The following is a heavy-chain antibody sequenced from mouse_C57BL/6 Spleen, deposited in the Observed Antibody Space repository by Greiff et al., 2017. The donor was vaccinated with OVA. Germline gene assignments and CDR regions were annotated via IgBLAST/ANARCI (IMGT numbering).Heavy chain of an antibody. Sequence: VQLQQPGAELVKPGASVKMSCKASGYTFTSYWITWVKQRPGQGLEWIGDIYPGSGSTNYNEKFKSKATLTVDTSSSTAYMQLSSLTSEDSAVYYCARGGYSNYGSWFAYWGQGTLVTVSA. V-gene: IGHV1-55*01. CDR1: GYTFTSYW. CDR2: IYPGSGST. CDR3: ARGGYSNYGSWFAY. D-gene: IGHD2-5*01. J-gene: IGHJ3*01.